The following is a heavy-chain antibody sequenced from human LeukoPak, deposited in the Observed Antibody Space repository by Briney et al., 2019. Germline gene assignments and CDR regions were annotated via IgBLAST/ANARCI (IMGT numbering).Heavy chain of an antibody. CDR1: GFTFSRYW. D-gene: IGHD3-10*01. CDR3: ARGDSGGLDY. V-gene: IGHV3-7*01. J-gene: IGHJ4*02. CDR2: IKQDGSVK. Sequence: GGSLRLSCAASGFTFSRYWMSWVRQTPGKGLEWVANIKQDGSVKYYVDSVKGRFTISRDNAKNSLYLQMNSLRAEDTAVYYCARGDSGGLDYWGQGTLVTVSS.